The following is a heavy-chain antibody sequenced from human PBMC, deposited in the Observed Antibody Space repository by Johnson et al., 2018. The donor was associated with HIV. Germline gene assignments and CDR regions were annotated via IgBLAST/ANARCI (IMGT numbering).Heavy chain of an antibody. CDR2: ISYDGSNK. J-gene: IGHJ3*02. CDR3: ARSDRAEGGRGDAFHI. V-gene: IGHV3-30*14. CDR1: GFTFSSYA. D-gene: IGHD3-16*01. Sequence: QVQLVESGGGLVQVGGSLRLSCAASGFTFSSYAMHWVRQAPGKGLEWVAVISYDGSNKYYADSVKGRFTISRENAKNSLYLQMNSLRAGDTAVYYCARSDRAEGGRGDAFHIWGQGTMVTVSS.